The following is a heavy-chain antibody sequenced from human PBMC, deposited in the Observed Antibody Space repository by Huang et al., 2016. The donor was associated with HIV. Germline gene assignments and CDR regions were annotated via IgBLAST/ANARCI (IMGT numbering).Heavy chain of an antibody. D-gene: IGHD4-17*01. CDR2: VYPGDSEN. CDR3: ARQGTPATTMAAFDI. V-gene: IGHV5-51*01. Sequence: EMQLVQSGAEVKKPGESLYISCRGSGFRFTNYWIAWVRLMPGKGLQWVVNVYPGDSENIHNPSFRGLVSMAADKSNTTVYRHYNSLEASDTAIYFCARQGTPATTMAAFDIWGQGTMVTVSS. CDR1: GFRFTNYW. J-gene: IGHJ3*02.